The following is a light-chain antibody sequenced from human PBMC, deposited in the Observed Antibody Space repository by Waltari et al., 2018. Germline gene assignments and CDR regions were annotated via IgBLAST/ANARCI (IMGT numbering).Light chain of an antibody. V-gene: IGKV1-5*03. CDR1: QSSSSW. CDR3: QQYNSDST. Sequence: DIQMTQSPSTLSASVGDRVTITCRASQSSSSWLAWYQQKPGKAPKLLIYKASSLQSGVPSRFSGSGSGTEFTLTISSLQPDDFATYYCQQYNSDSTFGQGTKVEIK. CDR2: KAS. J-gene: IGKJ1*01.